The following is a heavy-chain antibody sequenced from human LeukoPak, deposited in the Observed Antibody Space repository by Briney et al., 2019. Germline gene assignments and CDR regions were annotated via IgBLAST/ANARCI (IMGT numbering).Heavy chain of an antibody. J-gene: IGHJ4*02. D-gene: IGHD6-19*01. CDR1: GYTFTNYG. CDR2: INVNNGKT. Sequence: ASVKVSCKASGYTFTNYGLSWVRKAPGQGLEWMGWINVNNGKTNYAQKFQGRVTITTDTSTSTACMELRSLRSDDTALYYCARAAYSSGWPVLIPYYFDYWGQGTLVTVSS. CDR3: ARAAYSSGWPVLIPYYFDY. V-gene: IGHV1-18*04.